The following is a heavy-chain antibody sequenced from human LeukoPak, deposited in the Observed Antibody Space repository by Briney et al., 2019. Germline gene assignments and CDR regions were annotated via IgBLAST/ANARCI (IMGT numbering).Heavy chain of an antibody. CDR3: AKATTAMAWFDP. D-gene: IGHD5-18*01. J-gene: IGHJ5*02. CDR2: IWYDGSNK. V-gene: IGHV3-30*02. Sequence: PGGSLRLSCPASGFTFSSCGMHWVRQAPGKGLEWAAVIWYDGSNKYYADSVKGRFTISRDNSKNTLYLQMNSLRAEDTAVYYCAKATTAMAWFDPWGQGTLVTVSS. CDR1: GFTFSSCG.